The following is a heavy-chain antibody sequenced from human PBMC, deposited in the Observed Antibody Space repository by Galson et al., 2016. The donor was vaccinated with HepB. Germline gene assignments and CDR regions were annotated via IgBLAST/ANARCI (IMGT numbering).Heavy chain of an antibody. D-gene: IGHD2-21*01. V-gene: IGHV1-46*01. CDR1: GYIFTAHY. Sequence: SVKVSCKASGYIFTAHYMHWVRQAPGQRLEWMGIINPSRGSTNYTQNFHGRITMTSDTSTITVHMELSSLTYEDTAVYFCASAASEIPRVISDSWGQGSLVIVSS. CDR3: ASAASEIPRVISDS. CDR2: INPSRGST. J-gene: IGHJ4*02.